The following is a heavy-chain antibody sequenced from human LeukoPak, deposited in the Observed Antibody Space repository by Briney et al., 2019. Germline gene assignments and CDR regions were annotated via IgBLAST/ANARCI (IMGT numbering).Heavy chain of an antibody. CDR1: GFTFSDYY. Sequence: GGSLRLSCAASGFTFSDYYMSWIRQAPGKGLEWVSYISSSGSTIYYADSVKGRFTISRDNAKNSLFLQMNSLRAEDTAVYYCAREWTGGTYYCDYWGQGTLVTVSS. V-gene: IGHV3-11*04. CDR3: AREWTGGTYYCDY. J-gene: IGHJ4*02. D-gene: IGHD3/OR15-3a*01. CDR2: ISSSGSTI.